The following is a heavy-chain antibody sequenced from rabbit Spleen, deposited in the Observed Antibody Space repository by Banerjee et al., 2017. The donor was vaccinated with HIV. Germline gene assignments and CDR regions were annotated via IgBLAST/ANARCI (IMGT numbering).Heavy chain of an antibody. Sequence: QSLEESGGDLVKPGASLTLTCTASGFSFSSRYYMCWVRQAPGKGLEWIACIYSGSSGDTYYANWAKGRFTISKTSSTTVTLQMTSLTAADTATYFCARETSSGWGIVSFYFSLWGQGTLVTVS. V-gene: IGHV1S40*01. CDR3: ARETSSGWGIVSFYFSL. CDR1: GFSFSSRYY. D-gene: IGHD4-1*01. CDR2: IYSGSSGDT. J-gene: IGHJ4*01.